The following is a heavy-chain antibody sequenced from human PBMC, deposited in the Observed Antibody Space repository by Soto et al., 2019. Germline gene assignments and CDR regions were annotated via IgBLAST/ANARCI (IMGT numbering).Heavy chain of an antibody. CDR1: GFTFSSYG. J-gene: IGHJ3*02. V-gene: IGHV3-33*01. CDR2: IWYDGSNK. CDR3: ARERTTVPLDDAFDI. Sequence: GGSLRLSCAAAGFTFSSYGRHWVRQAPGKGLEWVAVIWYDGSNKYYADSVKGRFTISRDNAKNSLYLQMNSLRAEDTAVYYCARERTTVPLDDAFDIWGQGTMVTVSS. D-gene: IGHD4-4*01.